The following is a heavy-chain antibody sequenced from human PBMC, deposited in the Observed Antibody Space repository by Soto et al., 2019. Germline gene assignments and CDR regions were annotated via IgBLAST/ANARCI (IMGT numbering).Heavy chain of an antibody. V-gene: IGHV3-48*02. Sequence: PGGSLRLSCAASGFTFSSYSMNWVRQAPGKGLEWVSYISSGSSTIYYADSVKGRFTISRDNAKNSLYLQMNSLRDEDTAVYYCARGSSSSWYSYYYYGMDVWGQGTTVTVSS. D-gene: IGHD6-13*01. J-gene: IGHJ6*02. CDR1: GFTFSSYS. CDR3: ARGSSSSWYSYYYYGMDV. CDR2: ISSGSSTI.